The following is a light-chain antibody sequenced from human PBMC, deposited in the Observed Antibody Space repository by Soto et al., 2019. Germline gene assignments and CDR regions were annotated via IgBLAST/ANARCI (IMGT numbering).Light chain of an antibody. J-gene: IGKJ2*01. CDR3: LQGTHWPNT. V-gene: IGKV2-30*01. CDR1: QSLVYSDGTTY. CDR2: KVS. Sequence: DVVMTQSPLSLPVTLGQPASISCSSSQSLVYSDGTTYLSWFQQRPGQSPRRLIYKVSSRDSGVPDRFSGSGSVTDFTLKISRVEAEDVGVYYWLQGTHWPNTFGQGTKLEIK.